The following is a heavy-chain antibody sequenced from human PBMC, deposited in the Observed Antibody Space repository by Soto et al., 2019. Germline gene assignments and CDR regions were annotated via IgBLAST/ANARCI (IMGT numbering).Heavy chain of an antibody. D-gene: IGHD5-18*01. J-gene: IGHJ4*02. CDR1: VFPFSNAW. V-gene: IGHV3-15*01. CDR3: TTERPDPTMVFDY. CDR2: IKSKTDGGTT. Sequence: XGSLRLSCASSVFPFSNAWMSCVRHSPGKWLEWVGRIKSKTDGGTTDYAAPVKGRFTISRDDSKNTLYLQMNNLKTEGTVIYYCTTERPDPTMVFDYWGQGTRVTVSS.